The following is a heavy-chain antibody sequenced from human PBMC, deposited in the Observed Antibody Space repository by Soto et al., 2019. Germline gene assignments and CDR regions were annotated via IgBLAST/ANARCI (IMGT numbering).Heavy chain of an antibody. Sequence: GGSLRLSCAASGFTFDDYAMHWVRQAPGKGLEWVSGISWNSGSIGYADSVKGRFTISRDNAKNSLYLQMNSLRAEDTALYYCAKDIGKNPNWNDPQDAFDIWGQGTMVTVSS. D-gene: IGHD1-1*01. V-gene: IGHV3-9*01. CDR3: AKDIGKNPNWNDPQDAFDI. J-gene: IGHJ3*02. CDR1: GFTFDDYA. CDR2: ISWNSGSI.